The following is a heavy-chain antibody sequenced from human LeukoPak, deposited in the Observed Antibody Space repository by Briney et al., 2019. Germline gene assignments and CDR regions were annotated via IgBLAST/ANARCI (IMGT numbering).Heavy chain of an antibody. D-gene: IGHD6-6*01. V-gene: IGHV1-2*02. CDR2: INPNSGGT. CDR1: GYTFTGYY. CDR3: ARERIAARTAFDY. Sequence: ASVKVSCKASGYTFTGYYMHWVRQAPGQGLEWMGWINPNSGGTNYAQKFQGRVTMTGDTSISTAYMELSRLRSDDTAVYYCARERIAARTAFDYWGQGTLVTVSS. J-gene: IGHJ4*02.